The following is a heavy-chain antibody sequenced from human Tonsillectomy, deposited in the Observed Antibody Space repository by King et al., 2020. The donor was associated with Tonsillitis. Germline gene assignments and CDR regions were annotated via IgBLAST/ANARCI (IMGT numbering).Heavy chain of an antibody. D-gene: IGHD6-6*01. J-gene: IGHJ5*02. V-gene: IGHV5-51*01. CDR3: ARHGTARLRARDWFDP. Sequence: VQLVESGAEVKKPGESLKISCKGSGYSFTSYWIGWVRQMPGKCLEWMGIIYPGDSDTRYSPSFQGQVTISADKSISTAYLQWSSLKASDTAMYYCARHGTARLRARDWFDPWGQGTLVTVSS. CDR1: GYSFTSYW. CDR2: IYPGDSDT.